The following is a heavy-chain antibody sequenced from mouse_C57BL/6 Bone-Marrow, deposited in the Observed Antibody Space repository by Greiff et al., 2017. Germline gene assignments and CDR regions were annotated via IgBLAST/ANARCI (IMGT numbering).Heavy chain of an antibody. J-gene: IGHJ1*03. Sequence: EVQLQQSGAELVRPGASVKLSCTASGFNIKDDYMHWVKQRPEQGLEWIGWIDPENGDTEYASKFQGKATITADTSSNTAYLQLSSLTSEDTAVYYGTTGYGNNWYFDVWGTGTTVTVSS. CDR1: GFNIKDDY. CDR2: IDPENGDT. V-gene: IGHV14-4*01. CDR3: TTGYGNNWYFDV. D-gene: IGHD2-1*01.